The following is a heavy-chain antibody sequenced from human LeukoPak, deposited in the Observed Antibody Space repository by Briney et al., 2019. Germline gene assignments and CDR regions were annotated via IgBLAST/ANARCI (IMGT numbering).Heavy chain of an antibody. J-gene: IGHJ4*02. CDR1: GGSISNYY. D-gene: IGHD2-21*02. V-gene: IGHV4-4*07. CDR3: ARQGVATAIDY. Sequence: PSETLSLTCTVSGGSISNYYWSWIRQPAGKGLEWIGRISASGNTNYNPSLKSRVTTSVDTSMNLFALELSSVTAADTAVYYCARQGVATAIDYWGQGTLVTVSS. CDR2: ISASGNT.